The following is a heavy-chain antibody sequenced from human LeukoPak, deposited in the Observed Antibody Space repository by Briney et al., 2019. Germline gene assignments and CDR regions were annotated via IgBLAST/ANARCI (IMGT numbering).Heavy chain of an antibody. D-gene: IGHD3-22*01. J-gene: IGHJ4*02. V-gene: IGHV3-72*01. CDR1: GFTFSDHY. Sequence: PGGSLRLSCAASGFTFSDHYMDWVRQAPGKGLEWVGRSRNKASTYTTEYAASVKGRFTVSRDYSKNSVYLQMNSLKTEDTAVYYCTRSDSSGYVNDWGQGTLVTVSS. CDR2: SRNKASTYTT. CDR3: TRSDSSGYVND.